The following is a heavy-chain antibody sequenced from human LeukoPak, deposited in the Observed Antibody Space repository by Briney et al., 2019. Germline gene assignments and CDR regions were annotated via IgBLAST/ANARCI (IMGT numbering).Heavy chain of an antibody. CDR3: ARDRRYCSSTRCSNLDY. V-gene: IGHV3-7*04. D-gene: IGHD2-2*01. Sequence: PGGSLRLSCAVSGFTFSSYWMSWVRQAPGKGLEWVANIRLVGSEKYYVDSVKGRFTISRDNAKNSLYLQMNSLRAEDTGVYYCARDRRYCSSTRCSNLDYWGQGTLVTVSS. CDR1: GFTFSSYW. J-gene: IGHJ4*02. CDR2: IRLVGSEK.